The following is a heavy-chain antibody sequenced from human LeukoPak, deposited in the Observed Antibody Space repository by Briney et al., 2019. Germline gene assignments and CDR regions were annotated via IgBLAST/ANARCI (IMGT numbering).Heavy chain of an antibody. J-gene: IGHJ3*02. CDR1: GFTFSSSD. D-gene: IGHD3-10*01. CDR3: ARRNSGAFDI. Sequence: PGGSLRLSCAASGFTFSSSDFHWVRQATGKGLEWVSAIGKAGDTYYPASVKGRFTISRENAKNSLYLQMSSLRVGDTAVYYCARRNSGAFDIWGQGTMVTVSS. CDR2: IGKAGDT. V-gene: IGHV3-13*04.